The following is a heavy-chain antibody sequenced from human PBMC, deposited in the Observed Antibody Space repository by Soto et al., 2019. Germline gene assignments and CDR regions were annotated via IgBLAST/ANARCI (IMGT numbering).Heavy chain of an antibody. CDR3: ARQGVAVSTNAFDI. CDR2: IYYGRSI. CDR1: GGSISSSSYY. D-gene: IGHD2-15*01. J-gene: IGHJ3*02. Sequence: QLQMQESGPGLVKPSETLSLTCTVSGGSISSSSYYWGWIRQPPGKGLEWFVNIYYGRSIYYNPSLKSRITISVDTSKNQFSLKLSSVTAGDTAVYYCARQGVAVSTNAFDIRGQGTMVTVSS. V-gene: IGHV4-39*01.